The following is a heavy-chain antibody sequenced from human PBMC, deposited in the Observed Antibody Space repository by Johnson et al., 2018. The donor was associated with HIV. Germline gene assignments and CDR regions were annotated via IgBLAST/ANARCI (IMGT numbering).Heavy chain of an antibody. CDR3: ARAYNFWSGENDAFDI. CDR2: IWYDGSNK. D-gene: IGHD3-3*01. CDR1: GFTFSSYG. V-gene: IGHV3-33*01. J-gene: IGHJ3*02. Sequence: QLVESGGGVVQPGGSLRLSCAASGFTFSSYGMHWVRQAPGKGLEWVAVIWYDGSNKYYADSVKGRFTISRDNSKNTLYLQMNSLRAEDTAVYYCARAYNFWSGENDAFDIWGQGTMVTVSS.